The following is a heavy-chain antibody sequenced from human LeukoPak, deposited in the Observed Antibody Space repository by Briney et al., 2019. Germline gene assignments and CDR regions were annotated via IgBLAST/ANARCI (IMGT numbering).Heavy chain of an antibody. CDR3: AKGVPDGGNFDY. J-gene: IGHJ4*02. V-gene: IGHV3-23*01. Sequence: PEGSLRLSCAASGITFTSYAMSWVRQAPGKGLEWVSAVSGSGASTYYADSVKGRFTISRDNSKNTLYLQMNSLRAEDTAVYYCAKGVPDGGNFDYWGQGTLVTVSS. CDR1: GITFTSYA. CDR2: VSGSGAST. D-gene: IGHD3-16*01.